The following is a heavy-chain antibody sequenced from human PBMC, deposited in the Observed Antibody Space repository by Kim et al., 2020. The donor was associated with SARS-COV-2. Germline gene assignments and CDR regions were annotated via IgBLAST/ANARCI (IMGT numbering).Heavy chain of an antibody. V-gene: IGHV4-30-4*01. CDR2: IYYSGST. CDR3: ARDQNDSSGYYSSYYYYGMDV. CDR1: GGSISSGDYY. Sequence: SETLSLTCTVSGGSISSGDYYWSWIRQPPGKGLEWIGYIYYSGSTYYNPSLKSRVTISVDTSKNQFSLKLSSVTAADTAVYYCARDQNDSSGYYSSYYYYGMDVWGQGTTVTVSS. J-gene: IGHJ6*02. D-gene: IGHD3-22*01.